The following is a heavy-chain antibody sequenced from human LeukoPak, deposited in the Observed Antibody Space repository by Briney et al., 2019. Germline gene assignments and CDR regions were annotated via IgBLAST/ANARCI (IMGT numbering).Heavy chain of an antibody. CDR1: GYTFTDYY. Sequence: ASVKVSCMPSGYTFTDYYIHWVRQAPGQGLEWMGWINPDSGGTNYAQKFQGRVTMTRDTSFATAYMELSGLRYDDTAVYYCARGFDRLGDYWGQGKLVTVAS. CDR3: ARGFDRLGDY. CDR2: INPDSGGT. J-gene: IGHJ4*02. D-gene: IGHD3-9*01. V-gene: IGHV1-2*02.